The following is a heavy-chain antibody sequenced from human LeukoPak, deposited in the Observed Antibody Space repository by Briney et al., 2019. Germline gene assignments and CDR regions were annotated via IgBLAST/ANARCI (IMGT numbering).Heavy chain of an antibody. J-gene: IGHJ4*02. CDR3: ARGTRHSYVN. V-gene: IGHV1-69*05. D-gene: IGHD5-18*01. CDR1: GGTFSSYA. Sequence: SVKVSCKASGGTFSSYAISWVRQAPGQGLEWMGRISPIFGTANYAQKFQGRVTITTDESTSTAYMELSSLRSEDTAVYYCARGTRHSYVNWGQGTLVTVSS. CDR2: ISPIFGTA.